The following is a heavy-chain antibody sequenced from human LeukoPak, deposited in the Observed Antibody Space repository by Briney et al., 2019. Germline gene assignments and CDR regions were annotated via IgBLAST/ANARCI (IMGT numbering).Heavy chain of an antibody. V-gene: IGHV3-21*01. D-gene: IGHD3-10*01. CDR2: ISSSSSYI. CDR3: ARDESSWFGELSPLFDP. Sequence: GGSLRLSRAASGFTFSNYSMNWVRQAPRKGLEWVSSISSSSSYIYYADSVKGRFTISRDNAKNSLYLQMNSLRAEDTAVYYCARDESSWFGELSPLFDPWGQGTLVTVSS. CDR1: GFTFSNYS. J-gene: IGHJ5*02.